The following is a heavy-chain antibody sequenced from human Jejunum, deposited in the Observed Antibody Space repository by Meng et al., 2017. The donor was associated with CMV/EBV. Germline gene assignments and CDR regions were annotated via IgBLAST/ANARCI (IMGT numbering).Heavy chain of an antibody. CDR3: ARARSTTWYQDY. CDR1: VSPVSSGYY. J-gene: IGHJ4*02. D-gene: IGHD6-13*01. CDR2: VYHSGAT. Sequence: VSVSPVSSGYYWGWIRQAPGRGLEWIGNVYHSGATYYNPSLKSRVTMSVDTSKNQFSLKLDSVTAADTAVYFCARARSTTWYQDYWGQGTQVTVSS. V-gene: IGHV4-38-2*02.